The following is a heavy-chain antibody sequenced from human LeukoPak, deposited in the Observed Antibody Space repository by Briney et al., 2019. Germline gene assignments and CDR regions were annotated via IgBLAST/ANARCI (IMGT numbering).Heavy chain of an antibody. J-gene: IGHJ5*02. Sequence: GASVKVSCKASGYTFTGYYMHWVRQAPGQGLEWMGWINPNSGGTNYAQKFQGRVTMTRDTSISTAYMGLSRLGSDDTAVYYCARGLRDCSSTSCYNWFDPWGQGTLVTVSS. CDR2: INPNSGGT. CDR1: GYTFTGYY. CDR3: ARGLRDCSSTSCYNWFDP. V-gene: IGHV1-2*02. D-gene: IGHD2-2*01.